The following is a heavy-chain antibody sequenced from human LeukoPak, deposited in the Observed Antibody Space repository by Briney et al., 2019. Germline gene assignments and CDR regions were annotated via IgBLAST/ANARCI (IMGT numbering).Heavy chain of an antibody. V-gene: IGHV1-2*02. D-gene: IGHD6-19*01. CDR1: GYTFTGYY. Sequence: ASVKVSCKASGYTFTGYYMHWVRQAPGQGLEWMGWINPNSGGTNYAQKFQGRVTMTRDTSISTAYMELSRLRSDDTAVYYCARDSSLPTFLYSSGWYPDYWGQGTLVTVSS. CDR2: INPNSGGT. J-gene: IGHJ4*02. CDR3: ARDSSLPTFLYSSGWYPDY.